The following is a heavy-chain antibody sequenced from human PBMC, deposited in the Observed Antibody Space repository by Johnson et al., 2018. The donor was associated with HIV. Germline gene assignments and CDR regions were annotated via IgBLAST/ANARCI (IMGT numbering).Heavy chain of an antibody. Sequence: VQLVESGGGLVQPGGSLRLSCAASGFTVSSNYMNWVRQAPGKGLDWVSLIYSGDSTYYADSVKGRFTISRDNAKNSLYLQMNSLTAEDTALYYCANEPSLSGSYRIPLFDIWGQGTMVTVSS. CDR2: IYSGDST. J-gene: IGHJ3*02. CDR1: GFTVSSNY. V-gene: IGHV3-66*01. CDR3: ANEPSLSGSYRIPLFDI. D-gene: IGHD1-26*01.